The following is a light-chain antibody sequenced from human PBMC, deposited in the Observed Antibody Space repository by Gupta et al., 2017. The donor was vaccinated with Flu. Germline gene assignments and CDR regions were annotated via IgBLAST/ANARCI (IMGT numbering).Light chain of an antibody. Sequence: PVTPGEPASISCRSSQSLLHSNGYNYLDWYLQKPGQSPQLLIYLGSNRASGVPDRFSGSGSGXDFTLKXSRVEAEDVGVYYCMQDLQTWTFGXGTKVEIK. CDR3: MQDLQTWT. CDR1: QSLLHSNGYNY. J-gene: IGKJ1*01. V-gene: IGKV2-28*01. CDR2: LGS.